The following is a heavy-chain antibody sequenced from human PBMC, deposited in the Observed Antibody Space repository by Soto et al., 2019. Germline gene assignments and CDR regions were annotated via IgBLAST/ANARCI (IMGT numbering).Heavy chain of an antibody. CDR3: ARGSSWSYFDY. CDR1: GYTFTSYA. CDR2: INTAKDNT. J-gene: IGHJ4*02. V-gene: IGHV1-3*04. Sequence: QVQLVQSGAEVKKHGASVKVSCKASGYTFTSYAIHWVRQAPGQRLEWMGWINTAKDNTKYSQKFQGRVTITRDTSASIVYMELSSLRSEDTAVYYCARGSSWSYFDYWGQGTLVTVSS. D-gene: IGHD6-13*01.